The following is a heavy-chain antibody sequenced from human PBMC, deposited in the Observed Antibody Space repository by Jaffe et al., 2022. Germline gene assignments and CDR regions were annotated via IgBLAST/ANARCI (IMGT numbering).Heavy chain of an antibody. CDR1: GGSISSSSYY. J-gene: IGHJ3*02. CDR3: ASPRNGQWLRLAHDAFDI. V-gene: IGHV4-39*01. D-gene: IGHD5-12*01. Sequence: QLQLQESGPGLVKPSETLSLTCTVSGGSISSSSYYWGWIRQPPGKGLEWIGSIYYSGSTYYNPSLKSRVTISVDTSKNQFSLKLSSVTAADTAVYYCASPRNGQWLRLAHDAFDIWGQGTMVTVSS. CDR2: IYYSGST.